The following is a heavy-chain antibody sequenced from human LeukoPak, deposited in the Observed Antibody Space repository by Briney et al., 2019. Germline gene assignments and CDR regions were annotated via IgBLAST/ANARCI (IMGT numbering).Heavy chain of an antibody. CDR2: ISAYNGNT. V-gene: IGHV1-18*01. J-gene: IGHJ4*02. D-gene: IGHD5-18*01. Sequence: ASVKVSCKASGYTFTSYGISWVRQAPGQGPEWMGWISAYNGNTNYAQKLQGRVTMTTDTSTSTAYMELRSLRSDDTAVYYCARNLPEKGYSYGYNVDYWGQGTLVTVSS. CDR3: ARNLPEKGYSYGYNVDY. CDR1: GYTFTSYG.